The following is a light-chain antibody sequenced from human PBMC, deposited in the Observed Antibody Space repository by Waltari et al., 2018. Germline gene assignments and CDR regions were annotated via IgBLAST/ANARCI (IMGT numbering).Light chain of an antibody. J-gene: IGLJ2*01. CDR2: DVN. V-gene: IGLV7-46*01. Sequence: QAVVTQEPSLTVSPGGTVTLTCGSSTGAVTSSHFPYWFQQKPGQAPRTLIYDVNNMHPWAPARFSGSLRGGKAVLTLSGAQPEDEADYYCLLYFSGVRVFGGGTKLTVL. CDR1: TGAVTSSHF. CDR3: LLYFSGVRV.